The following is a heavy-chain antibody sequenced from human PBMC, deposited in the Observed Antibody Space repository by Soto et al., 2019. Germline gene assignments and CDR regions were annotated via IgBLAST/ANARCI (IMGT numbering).Heavy chain of an antibody. CDR2: INAGNGNT. CDR3: ARADIVVVPAAYYFDY. D-gene: IGHD2-2*01. CDR1: GYTFTSYA. Sequence: ASVKVSCKASGYTFTSYAMHWVRQAPGQRLEWMGWINAGNGNTKYSQKFQGRVTITRDTSASTAYMELSSLRSEDTAVYYCARADIVVVPAAYYFDYWGQGTLVTVSS. J-gene: IGHJ4*02. V-gene: IGHV1-3*01.